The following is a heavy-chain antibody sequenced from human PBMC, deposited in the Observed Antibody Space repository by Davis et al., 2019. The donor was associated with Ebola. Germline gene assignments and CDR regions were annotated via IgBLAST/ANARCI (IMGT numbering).Heavy chain of an antibody. V-gene: IGHV3-53*01. Sequence: GESLKISCATSGFSVSDFFMSWVRQAPGKGLEWVSVIYSGGSPYFADSVKGRFTISRDTSNNTLFLQMNSLRAEDTAVYYCARDVGGRAGYWGQGTLVTVSS. CDR3: ARDVGGRAGY. J-gene: IGHJ4*02. CDR2: IYSGGSP. CDR1: GFSVSDFF.